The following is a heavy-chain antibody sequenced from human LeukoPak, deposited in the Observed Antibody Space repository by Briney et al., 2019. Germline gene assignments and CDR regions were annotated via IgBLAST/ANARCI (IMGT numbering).Heavy chain of an antibody. J-gene: IGHJ3*02. CDR2: IYYSGST. D-gene: IGHD3-22*01. CDR1: GGSISSGDYY. CDR3: ARSYDSSVDAFDI. Sequence: PSQTLSLTCTVSGGSISSGDYYWSWIRQPPGKGLEWIGYIYYSGSTYYNPSLKSRVTISVDRSKNQFSLKLSSVTAADTAVYYCARSYDSSVDAFDIWGQGTMVTVSS. V-gene: IGHV4-30-4*01.